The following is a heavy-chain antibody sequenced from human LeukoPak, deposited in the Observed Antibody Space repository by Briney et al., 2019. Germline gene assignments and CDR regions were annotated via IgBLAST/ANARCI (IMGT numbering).Heavy chain of an antibody. CDR2: IYYSGRT. V-gene: IGHV4-39*01. J-gene: IGHJ3*02. Sequence: SETLPLTCTVSGGSISSSSYYWGWIRQPPRKGLEWIGSIYYSGRTYYNPSLKSRATISVDTSKNQFSLKLSSVTAADTAVYYCARQAVALPGFDAFDIWGQGTMVTVSS. CDR1: GGSISSSSYY. D-gene: IGHD1-14*01. CDR3: ARQAVALPGFDAFDI.